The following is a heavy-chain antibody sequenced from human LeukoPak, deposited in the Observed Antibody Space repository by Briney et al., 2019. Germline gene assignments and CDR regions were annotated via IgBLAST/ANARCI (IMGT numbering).Heavy chain of an antibody. D-gene: IGHD3-16*01. V-gene: IGHV3-30*02. J-gene: IGHJ4*02. CDR3: VRDLGLSTPDY. CDR1: GFAFSSYG. Sequence: PGGSLRLSCAASGFAFSSYGMHWVRQAPGKGLEWVAYIHYDSTTEDYADSVKGRFTISRDNSKNTLFLQMNNLRVEDMAVYYYVRDLGLSTPDYWGQGTLVTVSS. CDR2: IHYDSTTE.